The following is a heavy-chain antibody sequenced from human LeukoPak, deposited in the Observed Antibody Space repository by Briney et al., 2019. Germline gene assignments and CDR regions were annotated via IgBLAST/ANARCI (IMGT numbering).Heavy chain of an antibody. CDR1: GFTFSSYA. CDR3: ARGAYEDAFDM. CDR2: ISYDGSNK. J-gene: IGHJ3*02. D-gene: IGHD5-12*01. Sequence: PGGSLRLSCAASGFTFSSYAMRWVRQAPGKGLEWVAVISYDGSNKYYADSVKGRFTISRDNSKNSLFLQMNSLRAEDTAVYFCARGAYEDAFDMWGQGTMVTVSS. V-gene: IGHV3-30-3*01.